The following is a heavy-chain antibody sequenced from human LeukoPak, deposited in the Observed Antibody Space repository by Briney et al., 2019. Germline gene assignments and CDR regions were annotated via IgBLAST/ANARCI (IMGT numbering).Heavy chain of an antibody. CDR2: INQDGSQK. V-gene: IGHV3-7*03. D-gene: IGHD4-17*01. J-gene: IGHJ4*02. Sequence: PGGSLRLSCAVSGFTFSSYWMSWFRQAPGKGLERVANINQDGSQKFSVDSVKGRFTISRDNAKNSLSLQMNSLRVEDTAVYYCARDWFDGDYDRFDYWGQGTLVTVSS. CDR3: ARDWFDGDYDRFDY. CDR1: GFTFSSYW.